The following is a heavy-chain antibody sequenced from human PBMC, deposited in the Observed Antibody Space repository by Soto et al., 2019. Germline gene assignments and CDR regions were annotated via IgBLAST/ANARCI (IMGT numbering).Heavy chain of an antibody. D-gene: IGHD3-3*01. J-gene: IGHJ6*02. CDR1: GFTFSSYA. V-gene: IGHV3-23*01. CDR3: AKCGRHGLQDFWSGYEHYYYYYGMDV. CDR2: ISGSGGST. Sequence: GGSLRLSCAASGFTFSSYAMSWVRQAPGKGLEWVSAISGSGGSTYYADSVKGRFTISRDNSKNTLYLQMNSLRAEDTAVYYCAKCGRHGLQDFWSGYEHYYYYYGMDVWGQGTTVTVSS.